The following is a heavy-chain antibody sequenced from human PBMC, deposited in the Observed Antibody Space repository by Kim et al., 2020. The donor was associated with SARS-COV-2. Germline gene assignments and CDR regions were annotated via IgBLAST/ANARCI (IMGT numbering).Heavy chain of an antibody. Sequence: SETLSLTCTVSGGSISSYYWSWIRQPPGKGLEWIGYIYYSGSTNYNPSLKSRVTISVDTSKNQFSLKLSSVTAADTAVYYCARAPDSLYGSGSWAFDYWGQGTLVTVSS. CDR2: IYYSGST. CDR1: GGSISSYY. D-gene: IGHD3-10*01. J-gene: IGHJ4*02. CDR3: ARAPDSLYGSGSWAFDY. V-gene: IGHV4-59*01.